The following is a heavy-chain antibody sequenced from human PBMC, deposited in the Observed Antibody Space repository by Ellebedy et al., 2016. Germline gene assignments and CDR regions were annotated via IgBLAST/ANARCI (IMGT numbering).Heavy chain of an antibody. V-gene: IGHV3-23*01. Sequence: GESLKISXAASGSLFSGFFMSWVRRAPGKGLEWVSTISAGGEITYFADSVKGRFTISRDNSRYTLYLQMDSLRAADTAVYYCYYGHYSGYWGQGTLVTVSS. J-gene: IGHJ4*02. CDR1: GSLFSGFF. CDR3: YYGHYSGY. D-gene: IGHD4-17*01. CDR2: ISAGGEIT.